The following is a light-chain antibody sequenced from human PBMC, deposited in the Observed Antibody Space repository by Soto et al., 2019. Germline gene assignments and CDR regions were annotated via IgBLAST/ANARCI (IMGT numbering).Light chain of an antibody. CDR1: HYVGKW. CDR3: QQDNSFPIT. V-gene: IGKV1-12*01. J-gene: IGKJ5*01. CDR2: GAS. Sequence: IQISQSPSSLSASVVDIVTLTSRASHYVGKWLAWYQQKPGKAPTLLIHGASSLQSGVPSRYSGSGSGTDFTLTISSLQPEDFATYYCQQDNSFPITFGQGTRLEIK.